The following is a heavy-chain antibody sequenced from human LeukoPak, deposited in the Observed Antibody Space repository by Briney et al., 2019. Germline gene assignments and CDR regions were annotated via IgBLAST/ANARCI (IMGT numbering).Heavy chain of an antibody. CDR3: ARGATKGYEY. CDR2: FDPEDGET. D-gene: IGHD1-26*01. Sequence: ASVKVSCKVSGYTLTELSMHWVRQAPGKGLEWMGGFDPEDGETVYAQKFQGRLTMTEDTSTDTAYMELSRLRSDDTAVYYCARGATKGYEYWGQGTLVTVSS. V-gene: IGHV1-24*01. J-gene: IGHJ4*02. CDR1: GYTLTELS.